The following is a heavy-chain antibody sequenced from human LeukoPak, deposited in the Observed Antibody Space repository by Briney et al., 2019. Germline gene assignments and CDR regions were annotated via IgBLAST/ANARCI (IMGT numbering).Heavy chain of an antibody. CDR1: GHSISSGYY. J-gene: IGHJ3*01. V-gene: IGHV4-38-2*02. CDR2: FHHSGST. D-gene: IGHD6-19*01. Sequence: PSETLSLTCTVSGHSISSGYYWGWIRQPPGKGPEWIGTFHHSGSTYYNPSLKTRVTISVDTSKNHLSLKLNSVTAADTAVYYCARDAMYNSRWSYAFDFWGQGTMVTVSS. CDR3: ARDAMYNSRWSYAFDF.